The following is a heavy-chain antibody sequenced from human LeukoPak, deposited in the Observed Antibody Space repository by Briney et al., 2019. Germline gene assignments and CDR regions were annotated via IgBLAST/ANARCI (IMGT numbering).Heavy chain of an antibody. CDR2: ISSSSSYI. CDR1: GFTFSSYS. J-gene: IGHJ4*02. CDR3: ARSGGIDY. D-gene: IGHD6-25*01. V-gene: IGHV3-21*01. Sequence: GGSLRLSCAASGFTFSSYSMNWVRQAPGKGLEWVSSISCSGGMECDSSISSSSSYIYYADSVKGRFTITSDNAENSPYLQMNSLRAEDTAVYYCARSGGIDYWGQGTLVTVSS.